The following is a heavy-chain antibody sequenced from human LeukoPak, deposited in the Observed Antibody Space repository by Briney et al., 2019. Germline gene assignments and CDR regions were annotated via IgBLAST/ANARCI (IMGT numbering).Heavy chain of an antibody. V-gene: IGHV3-30*18. D-gene: IGHD3-10*01. CDR2: ISYVGSNK. CDR3: AKDVYYGSGSYYRQTQYYYGMDV. J-gene: IGHJ6*02. CDR1: GFTFSSYG. Sequence: ERSLRLSCAASGFTFSSYGMHWVRQAPGKGLEWVAVISYVGSNKYYADSVKGRFTVSRDNSKSTLYLQMNSLRAEDTAVYYCAKDVYYGSGSYYRQTQYYYGMDVWGQGTTVTVSS.